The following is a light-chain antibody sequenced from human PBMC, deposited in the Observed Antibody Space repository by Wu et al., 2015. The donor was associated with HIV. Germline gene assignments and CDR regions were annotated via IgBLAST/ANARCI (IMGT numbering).Light chain of an antibody. J-gene: IGKJ2*01. CDR3: QQYGSSPRYT. CDR2: GAY. V-gene: IGKV3-20*01. CDR1: QNVRTN. Sequence: EIVMTQSPATLSVSPGERATLSCRASQNVRTNLAWYQQKPDQAPKLLIYGAYTRAAGISDRFSGSGSGTDFTLTISRLEPEDFAVYYCQQYGSSPRYTFGQGTKLEIK.